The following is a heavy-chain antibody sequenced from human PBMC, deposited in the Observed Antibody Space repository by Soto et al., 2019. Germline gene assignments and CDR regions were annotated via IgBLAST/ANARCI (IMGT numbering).Heavy chain of an antibody. J-gene: IGHJ6*02. CDR2: ISAYSGMT. Sequence: QVQLVQSGGEVKKPGASVKLSCTASGYTFTSSGIIWVRQAPGQGREWMGWISAYSGMTNYAQNVQGRVTMTTDTSTRTAYMDLRRLSSDDTAVYYCARGSDVNYYPGRDVWGQGTTVTVSS. CDR1: GYTFTSSG. V-gene: IGHV1-18*01. D-gene: IGHD2-15*01. CDR3: ARGSDVNYYPGRDV.